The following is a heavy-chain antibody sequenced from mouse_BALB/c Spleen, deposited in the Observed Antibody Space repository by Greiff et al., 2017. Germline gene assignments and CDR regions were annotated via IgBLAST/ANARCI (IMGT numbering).Heavy chain of an antibody. CDR2: ISDGGSYT. J-gene: IGHJ4*01. V-gene: IGHV5-4*02. CDR1: GFTFSDYY. CDR3: ARYGYDVLYAMDY. D-gene: IGHD2-2*01. Sequence: EVKLMESGGGLVKPGGSLKLSCAASGFTFSDYYMYWVRQTPEKRLEWVATISDGGSYTYYPDSVKGRFTISRDNAKNNLYLQMSSLKSEDTAMYYCARYGYDVLYAMDYWGQGTSVTVSS.